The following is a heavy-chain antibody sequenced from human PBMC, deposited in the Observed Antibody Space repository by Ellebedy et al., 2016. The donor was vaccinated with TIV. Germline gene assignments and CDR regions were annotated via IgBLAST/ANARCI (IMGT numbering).Heavy chain of an antibody. J-gene: IGHJ6*03. Sequence: SETLSLXXAVYGGSFSGYYWSWIRQPPGKGLEWIGEINHSGSTNYNPSLKSRVTISVDTSENQFSLKLRSVTAADTAVYYCARDPYTYNWKRNYYYYYMDVWGKGTTVTVSS. CDR1: GGSFSGYY. CDR3: ARDPYTYNWKRNYYYYYMDV. D-gene: IGHD1-1*01. CDR2: INHSGST. V-gene: IGHV4-34*01.